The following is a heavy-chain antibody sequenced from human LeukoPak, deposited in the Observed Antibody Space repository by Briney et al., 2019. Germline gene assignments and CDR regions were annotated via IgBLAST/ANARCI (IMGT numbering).Heavy chain of an antibody. D-gene: IGHD3-22*01. Sequence: GGSLRLSCVVSGLSFSDSYMTWIRQTPGMGLESLAYISGMGHDIYYADSVKGRFTISRDNAKNTLYLQMNSLRAEDTAVYYCASQYYYDSSGYYREHDYWGQGTLVTVSS. J-gene: IGHJ4*02. CDR3: ASQYYYDSSGYYREHDY. CDR2: ISGMGHDI. CDR1: GLSFSDSY. V-gene: IGHV3-11*04.